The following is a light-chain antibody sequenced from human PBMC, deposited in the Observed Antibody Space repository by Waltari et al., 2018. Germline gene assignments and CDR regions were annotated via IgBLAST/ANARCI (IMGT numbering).Light chain of an antibody. CDR2: EVS. J-gene: IGLJ3*02. V-gene: IGLV2-23*02. Sequence: QSALTQPASISGSPGQSLTISSAGTISDVGSFNLLSWYQHHPGKAPKLMIFEVSQRPSGISDRFSGSKSGNTASLTISGLQAEDEANYYCCSYARSKVGLCGGGTKLTVL. CDR3: CSYARSKVGL. CDR1: ISDVGSFNL.